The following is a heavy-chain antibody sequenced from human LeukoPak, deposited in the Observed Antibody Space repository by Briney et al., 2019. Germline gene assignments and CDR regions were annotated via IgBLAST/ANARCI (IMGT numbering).Heavy chain of an antibody. V-gene: IGHV3-7*01. CDR2: IKQDGSEK. CDR3: ARDYGGSSPFDY. Sequence: PGGSLRLSCAASGFTFSSYGMSWVRQAPGKGLEWVANIKQDGSEKYYVDSVKGRFTISRDNAKNSLYLHMNSLRAEDTAVYYCARDYGGSSPFDYWGQGTLVTVSS. J-gene: IGHJ4*02. D-gene: IGHD4-23*01. CDR1: GFTFSSYG.